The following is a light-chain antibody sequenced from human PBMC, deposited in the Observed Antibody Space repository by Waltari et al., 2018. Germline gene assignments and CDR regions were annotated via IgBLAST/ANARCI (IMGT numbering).Light chain of an antibody. CDR3: QETNTFPIT. V-gene: IGKV1-12*01. Sequence: DIQMTQSPSSVSASVGDTVTITCRASQDISNQFTWYQQKPGKAPKFLIYDASTLESGVPSRFSGSGSGTDFTLTVRSLQPEDFATYYCQETNTFPITFGQGTRLEIK. J-gene: IGKJ5*01. CDR2: DAS. CDR1: QDISNQ.